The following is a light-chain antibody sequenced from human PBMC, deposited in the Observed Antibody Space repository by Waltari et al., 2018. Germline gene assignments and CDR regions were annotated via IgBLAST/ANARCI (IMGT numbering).Light chain of an antibody. J-gene: IGLJ3*02. Sequence: QSALTQPASVSGSPGQSITISCPGTNSDVGRYNYVSWYQQPPGKAPKLMIYDVSERPSGVSNRFSGSKSGNTASLTISGLQAEDEADYYCCSYAGSSTWVFGGGTKLTVL. CDR3: CSYAGSSTWV. CDR1: NSDVGRYNY. V-gene: IGLV2-23*02. CDR2: DVS.